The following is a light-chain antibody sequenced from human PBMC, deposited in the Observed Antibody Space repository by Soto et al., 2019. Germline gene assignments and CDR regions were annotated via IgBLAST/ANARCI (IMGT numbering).Light chain of an antibody. J-gene: IGLJ2*01. CDR3: CLYVGSSTPVV. CDR1: VGL. CDR2: DDT. Sequence: QSVLTQPASVSGSPGQSITISCTGTVGLVSWYQQHPGKVPKLIIYDDTKRPSGVSSRFSGSKSGNTASLTISGLQTEDEADYYCCLYVGSSTPVVFGGGTKLTVL. V-gene: IGLV2-23*01.